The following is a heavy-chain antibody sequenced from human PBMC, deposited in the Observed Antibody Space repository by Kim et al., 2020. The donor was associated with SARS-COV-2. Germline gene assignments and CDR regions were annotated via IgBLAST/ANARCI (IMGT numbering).Heavy chain of an antibody. CDR3: AREYSSGWYVDY. Sequence: KYSQTFQGRVTVTRDTSATTAYLELSSLRSEDTAVYYCAREYSSGWYVDYWGQGTLVAVSS. V-gene: IGHV1-3*01. D-gene: IGHD6-19*01. J-gene: IGHJ4*02.